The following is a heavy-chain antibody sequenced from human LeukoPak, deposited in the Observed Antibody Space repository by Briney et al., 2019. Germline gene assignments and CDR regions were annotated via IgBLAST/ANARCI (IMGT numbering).Heavy chain of an antibody. CDR2: IYSDGST. CDR1: GFTFSSYS. D-gene: IGHD2-15*01. Sequence: HPGGSLRLSCAASGFTFSSYSMNWVRQAPGKGLEWVSVIYSDGSTYYADSVKGRFTISRDKSKNTLYLQLNSLRAEDTAVYFCARQSGGPYNWFDPWGQGTLVTVSS. V-gene: IGHV3-66*04. J-gene: IGHJ5*02. CDR3: ARQSGGPYNWFDP.